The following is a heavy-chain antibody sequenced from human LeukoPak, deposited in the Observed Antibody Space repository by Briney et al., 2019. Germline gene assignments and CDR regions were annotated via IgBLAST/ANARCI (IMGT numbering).Heavy chain of an antibody. D-gene: IGHD2-15*01. CDR1: GGSISSYY. Sequence: SETLSLTCTVSGGSISSYYWSWIRQPPGKGLEWIGYIYYSGSTNYNPSLKSRVTMSVDTSKNQFSLKLSSVTAADTAVYYCARTQFCSGGSCYQHYFDYWGQGTLVTVSS. CDR3: ARTQFCSGGSCYQHYFDY. CDR2: IYYSGST. J-gene: IGHJ4*02. V-gene: IGHV4-59*01.